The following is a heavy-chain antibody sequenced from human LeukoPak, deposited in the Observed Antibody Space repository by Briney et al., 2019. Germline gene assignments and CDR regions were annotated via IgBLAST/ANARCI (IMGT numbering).Heavy chain of an antibody. D-gene: IGHD5-12*01. CDR3: ARGPIDIVATTYYYYGMDV. J-gene: IGHJ6*02. V-gene: IGHV4-34*01. CDR1: GGSFSGYY. Sequence: SETLSLTCAVYGGSFSGYYWSWIRQPPGKGLEWIGEINHSGSTNYNPSLKSRVTISVDTSKNQSSLKLSSVTAADTAVYYCARGPIDIVATTYYYYGMDVWGQGTTVTVSS. CDR2: INHSGST.